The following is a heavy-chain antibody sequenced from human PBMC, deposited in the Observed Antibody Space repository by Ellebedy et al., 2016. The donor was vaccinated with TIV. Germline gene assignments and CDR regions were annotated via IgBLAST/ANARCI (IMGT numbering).Heavy chain of an antibody. CDR1: GYSFTSYR. D-gene: IGHD6-19*01. CDR2: INAYNGNT. Sequence: AASVKVSCKASGYSFTSYRISWVRQAPGQGLEWMGWINAYNGNTNIAQKFQGRVTMTTDTSTSTAYMEVRRLRSDDTAVYYCAREIGAGPVVFQYWGQGTLVIVSS. J-gene: IGHJ1*01. CDR3: AREIGAGPVVFQY. V-gene: IGHV1-18*04.